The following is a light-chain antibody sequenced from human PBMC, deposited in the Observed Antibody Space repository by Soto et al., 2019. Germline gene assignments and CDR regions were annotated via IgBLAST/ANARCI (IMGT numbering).Light chain of an antibody. J-gene: IGKJ1*01. Sequence: IVLPQAPATLSSFPDDRVTLSCRASQYINTRLAWYQHRPGQAPRLLIYQTSIRADGIPARFSASGYGTDFTLNISVLQPEDFVLYYCHQRKSWPRTFGQGTKVDI. V-gene: IGKV3-11*01. CDR1: QYINTR. CDR2: QTS. CDR3: HQRKSWPRT.